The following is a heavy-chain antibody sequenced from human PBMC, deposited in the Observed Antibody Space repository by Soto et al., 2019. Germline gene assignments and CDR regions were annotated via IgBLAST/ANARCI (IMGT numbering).Heavy chain of an antibody. CDR1: GFTFSSYA. CDR3: ARGPYERRYSYGRDY. D-gene: IGHD5-18*01. Sequence: QVQLVESGGGVVQPGRSLRLSCAASGFTFSSYAMHWVRQAPGKGLEWVAVISYDGSNKYYADSVKGRFTISRDNSKNTLYLQMNSLRAEDMAVYYCARGPYERRYSYGRDYWGQGTLVTVSS. V-gene: IGHV3-30-3*01. J-gene: IGHJ4*02. CDR2: ISYDGSNK.